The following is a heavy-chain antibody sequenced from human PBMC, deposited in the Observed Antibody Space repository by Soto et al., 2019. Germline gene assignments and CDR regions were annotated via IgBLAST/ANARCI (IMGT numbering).Heavy chain of an antibody. V-gene: IGHV3-33*01. Sequence: QEPLVESGGGVVQPGRSLRLSCVASGFIFSGFDMHWVRQAPGKGLEWVSHIWYDGSNKYYADSVKGRFTSSRDNSKKTLYLQMNSLRAEDTAVYFCARGGEYNWKYAFDIWGQGTMVAVSS. CDR1: GFIFSGFD. D-gene: IGHD1-7*01. CDR3: ARGGEYNWKYAFDI. CDR2: IWYDGSNK. J-gene: IGHJ3*02.